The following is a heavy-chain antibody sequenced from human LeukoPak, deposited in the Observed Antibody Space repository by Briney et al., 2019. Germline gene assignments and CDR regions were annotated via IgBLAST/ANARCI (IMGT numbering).Heavy chain of an antibody. D-gene: IGHD6-13*01. V-gene: IGHV3-30*04. CDR2: FAYDGSSV. CDR3: ANGAPQQLEPPYWFDP. CDR1: GFPFNDYA. Sequence: GGSLRLSCAGSGFPFNDYALHWVRQAPGKGLEWVAFFAYDGSSVYYRESLKDRFTVSRDYSRNTLYLQMDSLRAEDTAVYYCANGAPQQLEPPYWFDPWGQGTLVTVSS. J-gene: IGHJ5*02.